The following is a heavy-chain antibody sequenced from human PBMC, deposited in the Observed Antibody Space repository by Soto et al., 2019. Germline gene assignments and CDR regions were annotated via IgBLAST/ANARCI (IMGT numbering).Heavy chain of an antibody. CDR2: ISSTTNYI. CDR3: ARESEDLTSNFDY. CDR1: GFTFTRYS. Sequence: GGSLRLSCAASGFTFTRYSMNWVRQAPGKGLEWVSSISSTTNYIYYGDSMKGRFTISRDNAKNSLYPEMNSLRAEDTAVYYCARESEDLTSNFDYWGQGTLVTVSS. V-gene: IGHV3-21*06. J-gene: IGHJ4*02.